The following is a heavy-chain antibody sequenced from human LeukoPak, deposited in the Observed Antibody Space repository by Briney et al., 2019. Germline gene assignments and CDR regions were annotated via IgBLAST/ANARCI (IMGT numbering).Heavy chain of an antibody. D-gene: IGHD5-24*01. CDR2: IYHSGST. V-gene: IGHV4-4*02. Sequence: SGTLSLTCAVSGGSISSSNWWSWVRQPPGKGLEWIGEIYHSGSTNYNPSLKSRVTISVDTSKNQFSLKLSSVTAADTAVYYCARGEMATIKDFDYWGQGTLVTVSS. CDR3: ARGEMATIKDFDY. CDR1: GGSISSSNW. J-gene: IGHJ4*02.